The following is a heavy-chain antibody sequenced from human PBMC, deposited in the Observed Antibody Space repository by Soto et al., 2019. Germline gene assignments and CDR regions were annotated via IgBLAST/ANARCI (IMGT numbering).Heavy chain of an antibody. J-gene: IGHJ5*02. CDR1: GGSISSNNYY. CDR2: IYYSGNT. D-gene: IGHD1-26*01. Sequence: SETLSLTCTVSGGSISSNNYYWGWIRQPPGKGLEWTGNIYYSGNTYYHPSLKSRVTMSVDTSKNQFSLKLTSVTAADTAVYYCARRTPLVGAPFDPWGQGTLVTVSS. CDR3: ARRTPLVGAPFDP. V-gene: IGHV4-39*01.